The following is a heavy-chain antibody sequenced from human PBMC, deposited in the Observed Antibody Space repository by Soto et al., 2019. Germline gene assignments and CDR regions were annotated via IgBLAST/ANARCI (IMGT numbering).Heavy chain of an antibody. V-gene: IGHV1-3*01. CDR3: ARAVGQFDP. J-gene: IGHJ5*02. D-gene: IGHD6-19*01. Sequence: QVQLVQSGAEVKKPGASVKVSCKASGYTFSSYALLWVRQAPGQRLEWMGWISAANGNVKYSQKFQGRVTITRDTSASTAYMELSRLRSEDTAVSYCARAVGQFDPWGQGTLVNVSS. CDR2: ISAANGNV. CDR1: GYTFSSYA.